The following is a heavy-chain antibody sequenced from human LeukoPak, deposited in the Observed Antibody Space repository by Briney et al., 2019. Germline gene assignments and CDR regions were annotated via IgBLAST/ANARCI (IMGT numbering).Heavy chain of an antibody. V-gene: IGHV4-39*07. Sequence: PSETLSLTCTVSGGSISSSSYYWGWIRQPPGKGLEWIGSIYYSGSTYYNPSLKSRVTISVDTSKNQFSLKLSSVTAADTAVYYCARERGLGSSWANWFDPWGQGTLVTVSS. D-gene: IGHD6-13*01. CDR2: IYYSGST. CDR3: ARERGLGSSWANWFDP. CDR1: GGSISSSSYY. J-gene: IGHJ5*02.